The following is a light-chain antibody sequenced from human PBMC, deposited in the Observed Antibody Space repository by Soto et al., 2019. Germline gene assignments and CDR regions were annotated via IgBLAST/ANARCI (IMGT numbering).Light chain of an antibody. Sequence: EVVMRQSPATLSVSPGEGATLSCRASQGIGDTLAWYQHKPGQTPRLLIYDTSTRATGVPTRFSGSGSGTDFTLTISGLEPEDSAVYYCQQYGSSSEITFGQGTRLEIK. V-gene: IGKV3-15*01. CDR1: QGIGDT. CDR2: DTS. CDR3: QQYGSSSEIT. J-gene: IGKJ5*01.